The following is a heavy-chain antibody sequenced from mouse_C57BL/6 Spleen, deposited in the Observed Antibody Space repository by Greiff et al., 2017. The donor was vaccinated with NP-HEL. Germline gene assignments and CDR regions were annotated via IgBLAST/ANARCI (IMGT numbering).Heavy chain of an antibody. CDR3: ARATTVEAMDY. V-gene: IGHV1-59*01. D-gene: IGHD1-1*01. CDR2: IDPSDSYT. Sequence: VQLQQPGAELVRPGTSVKLSCKASGYTFTSYWMHWVKQRPGQGLEWIGVIDPSDSYTNYNQKFKGKATLTVDTSSSTAYMQLSSLTSEDSAVYYCARATTVEAMDYWGQGTSVTVSS. J-gene: IGHJ4*01. CDR1: GYTFTSYW.